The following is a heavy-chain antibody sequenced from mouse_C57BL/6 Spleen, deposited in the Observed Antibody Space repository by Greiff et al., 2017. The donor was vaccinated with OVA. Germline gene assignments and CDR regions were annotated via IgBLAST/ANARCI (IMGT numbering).Heavy chain of an antibody. V-gene: IGHV3-6*01. CDR1: GYSITSGYY. CDR2: ISYDGSN. D-gene: IGHD2-1*01. J-gene: IGHJ4*01. CDR3: ARERIYYGNYVDAMDY. Sequence: EVKLQESGPGLVKPSQSLSLTCSVTGYSITSGYYWNWIRQFPGNKLEWMGYISYDGSNNYNPSLKNRIFITRDTSKNQFFLKLNSVTTEDTATYYCARERIYYGNYVDAMDYWGQGTSVTVSS.